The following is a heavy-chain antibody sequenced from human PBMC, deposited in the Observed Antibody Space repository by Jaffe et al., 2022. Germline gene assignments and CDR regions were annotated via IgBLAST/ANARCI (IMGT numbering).Heavy chain of an antibody. V-gene: IGHV3-9*01. J-gene: IGHJ6*03. CDR1: GFTFDDYA. CDR3: AKDYQGSRIDYYYMDV. CDR2: ISWNSGSI. D-gene: IGHD2-21*01. Sequence: EVQLVESGGGLVQPGRSLRLSCAASGFTFDDYAMHWVRQAPGKGLEWVSGISWNSGSIGYADSVKGRFTISRDNAKNSLYLQMNSLRAEDTALYYCAKDYQGSRIDYYYMDVWGKGTTVTVSS.